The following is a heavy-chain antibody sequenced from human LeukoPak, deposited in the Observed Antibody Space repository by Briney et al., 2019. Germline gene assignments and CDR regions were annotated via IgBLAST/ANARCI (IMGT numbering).Heavy chain of an antibody. V-gene: IGHV3-23*01. CDR1: GFTFSSYA. D-gene: IGHD1-26*01. CDR2: ISGSGGST. CDR3: AKDPPQRRGATFKY. J-gene: IGHJ4*02. Sequence: AGGSLRLSCAASGFTFSSYAMSWVRQAPGKGLDWVSAISGSGGSTYYADSVKGRFTISRDNSKNTLYLQMNSLRAEDTAVYYCAKDPPQRRGATFKYWGQGTLVTVSS.